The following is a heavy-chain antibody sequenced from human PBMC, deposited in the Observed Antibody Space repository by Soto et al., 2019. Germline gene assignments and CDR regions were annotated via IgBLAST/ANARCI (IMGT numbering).Heavy chain of an antibody. D-gene: IGHD3-22*01. CDR3: ARDRPLTYYYDSNGYQFDY. CDR2: INPNSGGT. V-gene: IGHV1-2*02. J-gene: IGHJ4*02. Sequence: ASVKVSCKASGYTFTGYYMHWVRQAPGQGLEWMGWINPNSGGTNYAQRFQGRVTMTRDTSISTAYMELSRLRSDDTAVYYCARDRPLTYYYDSNGYQFDYWGQGTLVTVSS. CDR1: GYTFTGYY.